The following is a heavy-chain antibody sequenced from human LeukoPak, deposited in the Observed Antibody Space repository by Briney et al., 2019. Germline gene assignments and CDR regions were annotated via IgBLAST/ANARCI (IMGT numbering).Heavy chain of an antibody. CDR3: ARDPTNTSGRYVYFDY. V-gene: IGHV1-18*01. CDR1: GYTFTSHG. CDR2: ISCYNGDT. J-gene: IGHJ4*02. D-gene: IGHD6-19*01. Sequence: ASVKVSCKASGYTFTSHGINWVRQAPGRGLEWMGWISCYNGDTKYTQNFQGRVTMTTDTSTSTVYMELRSLRSDDTAVYYCARDPTNTSGRYVYFDYWGQGTLVTVSS.